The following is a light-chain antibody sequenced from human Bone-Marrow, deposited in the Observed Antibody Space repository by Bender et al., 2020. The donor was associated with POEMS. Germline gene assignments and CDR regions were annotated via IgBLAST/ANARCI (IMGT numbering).Light chain of an antibody. CDR3: QTWGTGIRGV. CDR1: KIGTKD. Sequence: YVLTQPPSVSVAPGQTAKITCGGSKIGTKDVHWYQQRPGQAPALVVYDDVDRPSGIPERFSGSNSGNTATLTISRVEAGDEADYYCQTWGTGIRGVFGGGTKLTVL. J-gene: IGLJ3*02. V-gene: IGLV3-21*02. CDR2: DDV.